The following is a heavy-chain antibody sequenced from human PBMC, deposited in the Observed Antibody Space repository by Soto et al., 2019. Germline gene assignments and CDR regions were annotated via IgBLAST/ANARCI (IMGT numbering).Heavy chain of an antibody. CDR3: ARVKGGTTRRAFDS. CDR1: GDSISSGGYY. V-gene: IGHV4-31*03. CDR2: IYDNGGA. D-gene: IGHD1-7*01. Sequence: QVQLQESGPGLVKPSQTLSLTCTVSGDSISSGGYYWSWIRQHPGKGLEWIGYIYDNGGAYYSPSLKGRVVISVDRSEIQFSLRLSSVTAADTTVYYCARVKGGTTRRAFDSWGQGTLVTVSS. J-gene: IGHJ4*02.